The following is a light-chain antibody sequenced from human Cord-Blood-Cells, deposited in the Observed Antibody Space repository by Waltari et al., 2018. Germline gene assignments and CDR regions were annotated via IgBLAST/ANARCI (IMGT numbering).Light chain of an antibody. CDR1: SSDVGSYTL. CDR3: CSYAGSSTFV. CDR2: EVS. J-gene: IGLJ1*01. Sequence: QSALTQPASVSGSPGQSITISCTGTSSDVGSYTLVSWYQQHPGKAPKLMISEVSKRPSGCSNRVAGSKSGNTASLTSSGLQAEDEADYYCCSYAGSSTFVFGTGTKVTVL. V-gene: IGLV2-23*02.